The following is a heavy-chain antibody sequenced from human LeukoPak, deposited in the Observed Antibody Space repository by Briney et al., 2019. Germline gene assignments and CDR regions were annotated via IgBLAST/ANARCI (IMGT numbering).Heavy chain of an antibody. CDR2: IYYSGST. Sequence: SETLSLTCAVYGGSFSGYYWSWIRQPPGKGLEWIGYIYYSGSTYYNPSLKSRVTISVDTSKNQFSLKLSSVTAADTAVYYCASQEPMYYDSSGRLDYWGQGTLVTVSS. J-gene: IGHJ4*02. V-gene: IGHV4-59*12. CDR3: ASQEPMYYDSSGRLDY. D-gene: IGHD3-22*01. CDR1: GGSFSGYY.